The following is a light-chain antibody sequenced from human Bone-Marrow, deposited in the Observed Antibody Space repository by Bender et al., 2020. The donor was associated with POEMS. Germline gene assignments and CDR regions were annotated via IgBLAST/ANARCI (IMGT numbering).Light chain of an antibody. V-gene: IGLV2-23*01. Sequence: QSALTQPASVSGSPGKSITISCTGTSSEVGNYNLVSWYQQHPAKAPNLMIYEDTKRPSGVSNRFSGSKSGNTASLTISGLQAEDAADYHCCSYAGITTLGVFGGGTKVTVL. CDR3: CSYAGITTLGV. CDR1: SSEVGNYNL. CDR2: EDT. J-gene: IGLJ3*02.